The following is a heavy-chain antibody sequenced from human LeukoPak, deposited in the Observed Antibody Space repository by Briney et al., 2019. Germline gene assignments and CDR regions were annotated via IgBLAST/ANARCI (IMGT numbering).Heavy chain of an antibody. Sequence: GGSLRLSCAASGFTFSSYAMHWVRQAPGKGLEWVTLISYDGGNKYYADSVKGRFTISRDNSKNTLCLQMNSLRAEDTAVYYCARDKIAVAGGNSDFDYWGQGTQVTVSS. CDR1: GFTFSSYA. CDR3: ARDKIAVAGGNSDFDY. V-gene: IGHV3-30*04. D-gene: IGHD6-19*01. CDR2: ISYDGGNK. J-gene: IGHJ4*02.